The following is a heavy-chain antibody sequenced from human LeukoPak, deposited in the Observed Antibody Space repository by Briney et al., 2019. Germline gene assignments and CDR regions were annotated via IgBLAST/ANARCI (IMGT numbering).Heavy chain of an antibody. Sequence: PGGSLSLSCAASGFTFSSYCLHWVRQAPGKGLVWVSRINSDGSSTSYADSVKGRFTRSRNNAKNTMYLQMKRLSAEDTAVYYVARSGSYYVWYFDLWGRGTLVTVSS. CDR1: GFTFSSYC. CDR2: INSDGSST. D-gene: IGHD1-26*01. J-gene: IGHJ2*01. V-gene: IGHV3-74*01. CDR3: ARSGSYYVWYFDL.